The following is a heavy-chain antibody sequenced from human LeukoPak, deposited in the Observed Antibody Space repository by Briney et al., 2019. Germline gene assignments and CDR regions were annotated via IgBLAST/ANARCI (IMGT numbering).Heavy chain of an antibody. J-gene: IGHJ4*02. CDR1: GFAFSSYA. Sequence: GRSLRLSCAASGFAFSSYAMHWVRQAPGKGLEWVAVISYDGSNKYYADSVKGRFTISRDNSKSTLYLQMNSLRAEDTAVYYCARDRPRGGKLGTFDYWGQGTLVTVSS. D-gene: IGHD7-27*01. CDR3: ARDRPRGGKLGTFDY. V-gene: IGHV3-30-3*01. CDR2: ISYDGSNK.